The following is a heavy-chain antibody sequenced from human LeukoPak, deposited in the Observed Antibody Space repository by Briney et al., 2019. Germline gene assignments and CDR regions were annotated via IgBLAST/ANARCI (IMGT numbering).Heavy chain of an antibody. J-gene: IGHJ6*02. D-gene: IGHD3-10*01. CDR1: GYTLTELS. V-gene: IGHV1-24*01. CDR3: ATSTMVRGVIPLYYYGMTS. CDR2: FDPEDGET. Sequence: ASVKVSCKVSGYTLTELSMHWVRQAPGKGLEWMGGFDPEDGETIYAQKFQGRVTMTEDTSTDTAYMELSSLRSEDTAVYYCATSTMVRGVIPLYYYGMTSGAKGPRSPSP.